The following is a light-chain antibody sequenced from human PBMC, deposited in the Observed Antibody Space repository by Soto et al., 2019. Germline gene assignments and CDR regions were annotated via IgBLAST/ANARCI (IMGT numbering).Light chain of an antibody. Sequence: EIVLTQSPATLSLSPGERATLSCRASQSVSSYLAWYQQKPGQAPRLPIYDASNRATGIPARFSGSGSGTDFTLTICSLAPEDFAVYYCQQRSNWPPWTFGQGTKVEIK. V-gene: IGKV3-11*01. CDR2: DAS. J-gene: IGKJ1*01. CDR3: QQRSNWPPWT. CDR1: QSVSSY.